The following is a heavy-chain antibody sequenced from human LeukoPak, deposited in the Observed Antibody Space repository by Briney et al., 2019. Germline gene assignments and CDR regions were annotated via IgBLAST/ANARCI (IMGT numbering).Heavy chain of an antibody. CDR3: AKALSYYGSGSPYYFDY. CDR2: IRYDGSNK. Sequence: GGSLRLSCAASGFTFSSYGMHWVRQAPGKGLEWVAFIRYDGSNKYYADSVKGRFTISRDNSKNTLYLQMNSLRAEDTAVYYCAKALSYYGSGSPYYFDYWGQGTLVTVSS. V-gene: IGHV3-30*02. CDR1: GFTFSSYG. J-gene: IGHJ4*02. D-gene: IGHD3-10*01.